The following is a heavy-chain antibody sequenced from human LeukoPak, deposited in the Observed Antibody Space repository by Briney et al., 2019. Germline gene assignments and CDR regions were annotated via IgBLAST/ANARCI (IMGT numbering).Heavy chain of an antibody. J-gene: IGHJ4*02. CDR3: ARDLNREDFDY. CDR1: GFVFSNYD. V-gene: IGHV3-33*01. CDR2: IWLDGSAT. D-gene: IGHD1-14*01. Sequence: GGSLRLSCAASGFVFSNYDMHWVRQAPGKGLEWVAIIWLDGSATYYGDSVKGRFTVSRDNSNNTPYLQMNSLRVEDTAVYYCARDLNREDFDYWGQGTLVAVSS.